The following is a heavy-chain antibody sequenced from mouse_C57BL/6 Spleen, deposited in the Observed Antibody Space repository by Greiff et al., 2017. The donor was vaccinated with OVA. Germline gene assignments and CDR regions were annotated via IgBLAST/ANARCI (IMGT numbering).Heavy chain of an antibody. V-gene: IGHV1-4*01. CDR3: AGDYDYDKAWFAY. CDR2: INPSSGYT. D-gene: IGHD2-4*01. CDR1: GYTFTSYT. J-gene: IGHJ3*01. Sequence: VHLVESGAELARPGASVKMSCKASGYTFTSYTMHWVKQRPGQGLEWIGNINPSSGYTKYNQKFKDKATLTADKSSSTAYMQLSSLTSEDSAVYYCAGDYDYDKAWFAYWGQGTLVTVSA.